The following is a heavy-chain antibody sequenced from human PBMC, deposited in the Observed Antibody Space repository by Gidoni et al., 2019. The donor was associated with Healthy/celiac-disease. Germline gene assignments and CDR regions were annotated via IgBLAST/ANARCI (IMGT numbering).Heavy chain of an antibody. Sequence: EVQLVESGGGLVKPGGSLRPPCAASGCTFSNAWMIGVRQAPGKGLEWVGRIKSKTDGGTTDYAAPVKGRFTISRDDSKNTLYLQMNSLKTEDTAVYYCTTVFGFGELRDYWGQGTLVTVSS. V-gene: IGHV3-15*01. CDR3: TTVFGFGELRDY. J-gene: IGHJ4*02. D-gene: IGHD3-10*01. CDR2: IKSKTDGGTT. CDR1: GCTFSNAW.